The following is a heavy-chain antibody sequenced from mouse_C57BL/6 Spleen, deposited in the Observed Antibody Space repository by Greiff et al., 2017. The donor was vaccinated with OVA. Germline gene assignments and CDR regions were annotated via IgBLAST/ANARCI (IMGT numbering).Heavy chain of an antibody. Sequence: EVKLVESGGGLVQPKGSLKLSCAASGFSFNTYAMNWVRQAQGKGLEWVARIRSNSNNYATYYADSVKDRFTISRDDSESMLYLQMNNLKTEDTAMYYGVRHDGYYGYFDYWGQGTTLTVSS. CDR3: VRHDGYYGYFDY. J-gene: IGHJ2*01. D-gene: IGHD2-3*01. V-gene: IGHV10-1*01. CDR2: IRSNSNNYAT. CDR1: GFSFNTYA.